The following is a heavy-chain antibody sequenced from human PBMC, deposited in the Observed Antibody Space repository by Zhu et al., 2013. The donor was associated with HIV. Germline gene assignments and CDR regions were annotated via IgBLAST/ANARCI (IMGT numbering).Heavy chain of an antibody. J-gene: IGHJ2*01. CDR1: GYSFTSHY. Sequence: QVQLVQSGAEVKKPGASVKLSCKASGYSFTSHYIHWLREAPGQGLEWMGVINPSGGRTNYAQSFQGRVTMTPDTSSTTVYMELLSLTSNDTAIYYCARLRTGSIANHFDLWGXGTLVTVSS. CDR3: ARLRTGSIANHFDL. V-gene: IGHV1-46*01. D-gene: IGHD3-9*01. CDR2: INPSGGRT.